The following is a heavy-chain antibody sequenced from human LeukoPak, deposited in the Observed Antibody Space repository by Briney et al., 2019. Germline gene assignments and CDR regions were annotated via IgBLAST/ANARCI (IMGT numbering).Heavy chain of an antibody. D-gene: IGHD3-10*01. V-gene: IGHV1-2*02. CDR2: INPNSGGT. CDR1: GYTFTSHY. CDR3: ARGPYYGSGRRGYYFDY. J-gene: IGHJ4*02. Sequence: GASVKVSCKASGYTFTSHYMHWVRQAPGQGLEWMGWINPNSGGTNYAQKFQGRVTMTRDTSISTAYMELSRLRSDDTAVYYCARGPYYGSGRRGYYFDYWGQGTLVTVSS.